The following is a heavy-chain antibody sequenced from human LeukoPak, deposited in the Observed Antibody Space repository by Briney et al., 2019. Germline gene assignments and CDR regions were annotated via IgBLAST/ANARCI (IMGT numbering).Heavy chain of an antibody. CDR1: GGSISSYY. V-gene: IGHV4-59*01. J-gene: IGHJ4*02. CDR2: IYYSGST. D-gene: IGHD6-6*01. Sequence: SETLSLTCTVSGGSISSYYWSWIRQPPGKGLEWIGYIYYSGSTNYNPSLKSRVTISVDTSKNQFSLKLSSVTAADTAVYYCARYGPSIAARPPFDYWGQGTLVTVSS. CDR3: ARYGPSIAARPPFDY.